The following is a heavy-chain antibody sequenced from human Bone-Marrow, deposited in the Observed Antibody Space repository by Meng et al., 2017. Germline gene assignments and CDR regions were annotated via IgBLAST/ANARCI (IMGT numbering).Heavy chain of an antibody. CDR1: GFTFGDYA. J-gene: IGHJ4*02. D-gene: IGHD6-19*01. CDR3: TTDIAVAPPIY. Sequence: GGSLRLSCTASGFTFGDYAMSWVRQAPGKGLEWVGFIRSKAYGGTTEYAASVKGRFTISRDDSKSIAYPQMNSLKTEDTAVYYCTTDIAVAPPIYWGQGTLVTVSS. V-gene: IGHV3-49*04. CDR2: IRSKAYGGTT.